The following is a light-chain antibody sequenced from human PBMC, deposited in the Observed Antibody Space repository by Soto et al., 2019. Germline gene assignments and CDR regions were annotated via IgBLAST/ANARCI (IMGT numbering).Light chain of an antibody. V-gene: IGLV1-40*01. CDR2: GNS. J-gene: IGLJ3*02. CDR1: NIGAAND. Sequence: QPVLTQPPSVSGAPGQRVTISCSNIGAANDVHWYQQPPGTAPKLLIYGNSNRPSGVPDRFSGSKSGTSASLAITGLQAEDGADYYCQSYDSSLSGWVFGGGTKLTVL. CDR3: QSYDSSLSGWV.